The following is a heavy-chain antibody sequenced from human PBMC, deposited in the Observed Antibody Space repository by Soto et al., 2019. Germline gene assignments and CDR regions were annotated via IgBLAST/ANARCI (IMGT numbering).Heavy chain of an antibody. J-gene: IGHJ4*02. CDR1: GGSISSYY. CDR2: IYYSGST. D-gene: IGHD4-17*01. Sequence: QVQLQESGPGLVKPSETLSLTCTVSGGSISSYYWSWIRQPPGKGLEWIGYIYYSGSTNYNPSHKSRVTISVDTSKNQFSLNLSSVTAADTAVYYCARVDYGDYGFDYWGQGTLVTVSS. V-gene: IGHV4-59*08. CDR3: ARVDYGDYGFDY.